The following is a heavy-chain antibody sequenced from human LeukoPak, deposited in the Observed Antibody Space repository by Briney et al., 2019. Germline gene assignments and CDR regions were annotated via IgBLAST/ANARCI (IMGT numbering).Heavy chain of an antibody. Sequence: GGCLRLSCVASRFAFSEAWMSWVRPAPGKGLGRVGRFKRESDGGTTDYAAPVKGRFTISRDDSKNTLYQRINSLQAEDTAVYYCTTSGWFDHWGQGTLVTVSS. CDR1: RFAFSEAW. V-gene: IGHV3-15*01. D-gene: IGHD1-26*01. CDR2: FKRESDGGTT. CDR3: TTSGWFDH. J-gene: IGHJ5*02.